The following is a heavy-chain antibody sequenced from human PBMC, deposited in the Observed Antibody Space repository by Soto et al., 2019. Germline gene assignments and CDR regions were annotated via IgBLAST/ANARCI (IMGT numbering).Heavy chain of an antibody. CDR1: GGSFSGYY. Sequence: SETLSLTCAVYGGSFSGYYWSWIRQPPGKGLEWIGEINHSGSTNYNPSLKSRVTISVDTSKNQFSLKLSSVTAADTAVYYCARGRGSSWYSPFDYWGQGTLVTVSS. D-gene: IGHD6-13*01. J-gene: IGHJ4*02. CDR3: ARGRGSSWYSPFDY. V-gene: IGHV4-34*01. CDR2: INHSGST.